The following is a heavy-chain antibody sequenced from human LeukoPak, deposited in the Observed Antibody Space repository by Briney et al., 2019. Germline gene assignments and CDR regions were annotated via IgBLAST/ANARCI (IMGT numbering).Heavy chain of an antibody. V-gene: IGHV3-74*01. Sequence: GGSLRLSCAASGFTFSSHLMHWVRQAQGTGLVWVSSVKSDGTATNYADSVKGRFTISRDNAKNTLYLQMNSLRVEDTAVYYCVRKFATGDWGQGTLVTVSA. CDR3: VRKFATGD. CDR2: VKSDGTAT. J-gene: IGHJ4*02. CDR1: GFTFSSHL. D-gene: IGHD1-14*01.